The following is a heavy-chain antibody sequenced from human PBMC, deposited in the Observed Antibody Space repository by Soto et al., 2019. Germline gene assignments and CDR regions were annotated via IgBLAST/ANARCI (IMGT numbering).Heavy chain of an antibody. CDR1: GYTLTELS. V-gene: IGHV1-24*01. J-gene: IGHJ6*02. D-gene: IGHD6-19*01. CDR3: ATDTGYSSGWYGNYYYYGMDV. Sequence: GASVKVSCKVSGYTLTELSMHCVLQSPLKWLDWMGGFDPEDGETIYAQKFQGRVTMTEDTSTDTAYMELSSLRSEDTAVYYCATDTGYSSGWYGNYYYYGMDVWGQGTTVTVSS. CDR2: FDPEDGET.